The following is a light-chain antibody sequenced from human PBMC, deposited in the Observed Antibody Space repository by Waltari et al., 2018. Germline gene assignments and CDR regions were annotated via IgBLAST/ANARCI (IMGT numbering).Light chain of an antibody. J-gene: IGKJ2*01. V-gene: IGKV1-12*01. CDR1: PDVSSW. CDR2: GAS. Sequence: DIQVTQSPSSVSASVGDRVAITCRTSPDVSSWLAWYQQRPGKAPKLLISGASGLQSGVSSRFSGTGSGTDFTLTITSLQPEDFATYYCQLVHTFPPYTFGQGTKVA. CDR3: QLVHTFPPYT.